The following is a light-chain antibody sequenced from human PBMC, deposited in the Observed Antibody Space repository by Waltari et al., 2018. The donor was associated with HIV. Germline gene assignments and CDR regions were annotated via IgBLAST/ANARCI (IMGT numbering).Light chain of an antibody. CDR2: DVS. Sequence: QSALTQPASVSGSPGPSITSSSTGTSSDVGGYKYVSWYQQHPRKAPKPMIYDVSNRPSGVSNRFSGSKSGNTASLTISGLQAEDEADYYCSSYTSSSTYVFGTGTKVTVL. J-gene: IGLJ1*01. CDR1: SSDVGGYKY. CDR3: SSYTSSSTYV. V-gene: IGLV2-14*03.